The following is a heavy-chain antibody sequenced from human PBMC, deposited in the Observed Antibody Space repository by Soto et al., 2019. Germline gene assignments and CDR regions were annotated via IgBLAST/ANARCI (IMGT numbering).Heavy chain of an antibody. CDR2: IYYSGST. J-gene: IGHJ5*02. V-gene: IGHV4-39*01. D-gene: IGHD4-17*01. CDR1: GGSISGSGYY. Sequence: QLQLQESGPGLVKPSETLSLTCTVSGGSISGSGYYWGWIRQPPGKGLEWIGTIYYSGSTYSNSSLKSRVTISVDTSKNPISLKLISVTAADTAIYYCARHYGAFDPWGQGTLVTVSS. CDR3: ARHYGAFDP.